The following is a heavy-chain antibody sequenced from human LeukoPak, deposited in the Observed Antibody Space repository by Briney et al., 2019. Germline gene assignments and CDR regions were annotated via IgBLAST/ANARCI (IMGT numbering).Heavy chain of an antibody. J-gene: IGHJ1*01. Sequence: ASVKVSCKASGYTFTSYYMHWVRQAPGQGLEWMGIINPSGGSTSYAQKFQGRVTMTRDTSTSTVYMELSSLRSEDTAVYYCARASWQQLVNHAEYFQHWGQGTLVTVSS. CDR3: ARASWQQLVNHAEYFQH. CDR2: INPSGGST. CDR1: GYTFTSYY. D-gene: IGHD6-13*01. V-gene: IGHV1-46*01.